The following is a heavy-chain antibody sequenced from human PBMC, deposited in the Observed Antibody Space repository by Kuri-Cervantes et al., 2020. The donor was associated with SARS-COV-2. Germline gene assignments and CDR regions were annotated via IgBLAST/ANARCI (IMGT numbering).Heavy chain of an antibody. CDR1: GFTFSSYA. Sequence: GESLKISCAASGFTFSSYAMNWVRQAPGKGLEWVSVIGGSGVRTNYADSVKGRFTISRDNSKNTLYLQMNSLRAEDTAVYYRAKVGGHREYFQNWGQGTLVTVSS. CDR3: AKVGGHREYFQN. J-gene: IGHJ1*01. CDR2: IGGSGVRT. D-gene: IGHD3-16*01. V-gene: IGHV3-23*01.